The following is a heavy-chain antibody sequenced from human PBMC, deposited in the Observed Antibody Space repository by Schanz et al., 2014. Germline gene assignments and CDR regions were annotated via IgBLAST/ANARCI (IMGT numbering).Heavy chain of an antibody. D-gene: IGHD6-19*01. Sequence: QVHLVQSGAEVKKPGSSVTVSCKASGGTFSSDTFSWVRQAPGQGLEWMGWISAYNGNTNYAQKLQGRVTMTTDTSTSTAYMELRSLRSDDTAVYYCARGGYSSGWYDRDIAHFDYGGQGTLVTVSS. CDR1: GGTFSSDT. J-gene: IGHJ4*02. CDR3: ARGGYSSGWYDRDIAHFDY. V-gene: IGHV1-18*01. CDR2: ISAYNGNT.